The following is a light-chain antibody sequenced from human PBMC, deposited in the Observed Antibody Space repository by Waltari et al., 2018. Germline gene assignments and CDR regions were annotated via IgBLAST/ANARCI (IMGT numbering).Light chain of an antibody. V-gene: IGKV3-20*01. J-gene: IGKJ3*01. CDR1: QSVSSSY. CDR3: QQYGSSLFP. Sequence: EIVLTQSPGTLSLSPGERATLSCRARQSVSSSYLAWYQQKPGQAPRLLIYGASSRATGLPDRFSGSGSGKDFALTISGLEPEDVAVYYCQQYGSSLFPFGPGSKVDTK. CDR2: GAS.